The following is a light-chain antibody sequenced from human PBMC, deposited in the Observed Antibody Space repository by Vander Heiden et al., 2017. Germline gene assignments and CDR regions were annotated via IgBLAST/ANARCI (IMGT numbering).Light chain of an antibody. V-gene: IGKV4-1*01. CDR2: WAS. J-gene: IGKJ3*01. CDR3: QQYDSTPPHT. CDR1: QSVLYSSNNKNY. Sequence: DIVMTQSPDSLAVSLGERATINCKSSQSVLYSSNNKNYLAWYQQKPGQPPKLLIYWASTRESGVPDRFSGSGSGTDFTLTISSRQAEDVAVYYCQQYDSTPPHTFGHGTKVDIK.